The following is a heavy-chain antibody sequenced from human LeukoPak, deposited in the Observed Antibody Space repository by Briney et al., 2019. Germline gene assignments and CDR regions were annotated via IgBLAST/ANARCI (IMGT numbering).Heavy chain of an antibody. CDR2: ISSSSRYV. Sequence: SGGSLRLSCAASGFTFSNYSMNWVRQAPGKGLEWVSSISSSSRYVHYVDSVQGRFTISRDNAKNSLYLRMNSLRAEDTAVYYCARDPESSKLELVIDPFDYWGQGTLVTVSS. D-gene: IGHD3/OR15-3a*01. V-gene: IGHV3-21*06. CDR3: ARDPESSKLELVIDPFDY. CDR1: GFTFSNYS. J-gene: IGHJ4*02.